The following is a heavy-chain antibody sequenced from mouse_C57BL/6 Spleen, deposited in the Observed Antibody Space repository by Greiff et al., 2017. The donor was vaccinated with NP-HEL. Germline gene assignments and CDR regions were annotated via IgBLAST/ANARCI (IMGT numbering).Heavy chain of an antibody. Sequence: LQQSGASVKISCKASGYAFSSYWMNWVKQRPGKGLEWIGQIYPGDGDTNYNGKFKGKATLTADKSSSTAYMQLSSLTSEDSAVYFCARRVLRSYFDYWGQGTTLTVSS. V-gene: IGHV1-80*01. CDR3: ARRVLRSYFDY. CDR2: IYPGDGDT. CDR1: GYAFSSYW. J-gene: IGHJ2*01. D-gene: IGHD1-1*01.